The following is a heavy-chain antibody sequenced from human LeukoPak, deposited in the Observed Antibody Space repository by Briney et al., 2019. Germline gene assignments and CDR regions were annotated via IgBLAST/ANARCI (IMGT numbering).Heavy chain of an antibody. V-gene: IGHV3-66*01. J-gene: IGHJ5*02. CDR3: ARDSGYEIVDP. D-gene: IGHD5-12*01. CDR1: GFTVSSNY. CDR2: IYSGGKT. Sequence: PGGSLRLSCAASGFTVSSNYMAWVRQAPGKGLEWVSVIYSGGKTYYADSVKGRFTISRDNSKNTLYLQMNSLRAEDTAVYYCARDSGYEIVDPWGQGTLVTVSS.